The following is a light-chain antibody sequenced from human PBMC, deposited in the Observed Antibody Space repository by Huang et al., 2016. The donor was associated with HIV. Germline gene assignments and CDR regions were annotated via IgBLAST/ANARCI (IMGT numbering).Light chain of an antibody. Sequence: DIQMTQSQSSLSASVGDRVTITCPASQDINKYLAWYHQKPGKAPKLLIYDAAKLETGVPSRFSGSGSGTTFTFTISSLQPEDIATYYCQQYHALPVTFGGGPRWRSN. CDR2: DAA. CDR1: QDINKY. V-gene: IGKV1-33*01. CDR3: QQYHALPVT. J-gene: IGKJ4*01.